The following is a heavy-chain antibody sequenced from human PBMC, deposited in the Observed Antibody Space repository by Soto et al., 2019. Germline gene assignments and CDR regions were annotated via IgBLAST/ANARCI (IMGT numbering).Heavy chain of an antibody. J-gene: IGHJ4*02. CDR2: ISSSSSTI. D-gene: IGHD3-22*01. CDR1: GFTFSSYS. CDR3: ARYYYDSSGYYPL. Sequence: GGSLRLSCVASGFTFSSYSMNWVRQAPGKGLEWVSYISSSSSTIYYADSVKGRFTISRDNAKNSLYLQMNGLRAEDTAVYYCARYYYDSSGYYPLWGQGTLVTVSS. V-gene: IGHV3-48*01.